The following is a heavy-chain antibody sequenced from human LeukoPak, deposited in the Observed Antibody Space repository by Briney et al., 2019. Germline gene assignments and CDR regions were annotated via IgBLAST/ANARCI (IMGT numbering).Heavy chain of an antibody. CDR1: GFTFSTYV. D-gene: IGHD6-19*01. J-gene: IGHJ3*02. V-gene: IGHV3-23*01. CDR3: ARDAPYSGGCCAFDI. Sequence: GGSLRLSCAASGFTFSTYVVNWVRQAPGKGLQWVSTISGSGGSTYYADSVKGRFTMSRDNSKNTLFLQMNSLRTEDTAVYYCARDAPYSGGCCAFDIWGQGTTVTVSS. CDR2: ISGSGGST.